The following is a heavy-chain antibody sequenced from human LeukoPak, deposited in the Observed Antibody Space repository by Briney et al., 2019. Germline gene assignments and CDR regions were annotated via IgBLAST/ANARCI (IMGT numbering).Heavy chain of an antibody. CDR1: GSSISSYY. CDR2: IYYSGST. J-gene: IGHJ4*02. CDR3: AGGSIAVAGMEFDY. V-gene: IGHV4-59*01. Sequence: SETLSLTCTVSGSSISSYYWSWIRQPPGKGLEWIGYIYYSGSTNYNPSLESRVTISVDTSKKQFSLKLSSVSAADTAVYYCAGGSIAVAGMEFDYWGQGTLVTVSS. D-gene: IGHD6-19*01.